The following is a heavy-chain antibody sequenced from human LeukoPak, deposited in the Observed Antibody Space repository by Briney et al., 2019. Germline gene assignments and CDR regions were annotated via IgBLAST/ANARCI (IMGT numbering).Heavy chain of an antibody. V-gene: IGHV1-2*02. Sequence: ASVKVSCKASRYTFIGYYMHWVRQAPGQGLEWMGWINPNSGGTNYAQKFQGRVNMTRDTSISTAYMELRRLRSDDTAVYYCARVQRWFGEEALDIWGQGTMVTVSS. CDR2: INPNSGGT. D-gene: IGHD3-10*01. J-gene: IGHJ3*02. CDR1: RYTFIGYY. CDR3: ARVQRWFGEEALDI.